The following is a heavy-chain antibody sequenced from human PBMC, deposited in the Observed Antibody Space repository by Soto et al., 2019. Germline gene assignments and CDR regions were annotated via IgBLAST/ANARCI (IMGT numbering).Heavy chain of an antibody. V-gene: IGHV5-10-1*01. CDR2: IDPSDSRA. CDR3: AIHMTTVGIIINALNV. CDR1: GYSFTKYW. D-gene: IGHD3-10*01. J-gene: IGHJ3*01. Sequence: PGESLKHSCNVSGYSFTKYWIAWVRQMPGKGLEWVGRIDPSDSRAYYSPSFQGRLTISVDRSIATAYLRWSTLAASDTATYYCAIHMTTVGIIINALNVWAQRTMV.